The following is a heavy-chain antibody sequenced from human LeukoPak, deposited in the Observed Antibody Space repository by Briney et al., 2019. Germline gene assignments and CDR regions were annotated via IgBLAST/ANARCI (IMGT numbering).Heavy chain of an antibody. J-gene: IGHJ4*02. CDR1: GGSISSGGYS. CDR3: ARTVDTAMAVFDY. CDR2: IYHSGST. V-gene: IGHV4-30-2*01. D-gene: IGHD5-18*01. Sequence: SQTLSLTCAVSGGSISSGGYSWSWIRQPPGEGLEWIGYIYHSGSTYYNPSLKSRVTISVDRSKNLFSLKLSSVTAADTAVYYCARTVDTAMAVFDYWGQGTLVTVSS.